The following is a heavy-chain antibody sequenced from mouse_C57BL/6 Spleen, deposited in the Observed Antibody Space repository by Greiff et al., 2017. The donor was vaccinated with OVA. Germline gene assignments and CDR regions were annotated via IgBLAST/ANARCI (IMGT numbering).Heavy chain of an antibody. J-gene: IGHJ2*01. CDR1: GFTFSDYY. V-gene: IGHV5-12*01. CDR2: ISNGGGST. Sequence: EVKLVESGGGLVQPGGSLKLSCAASGFTFSDYYMYWVRQTPEKRLEWVAYISNGGGSTYYPDTVKGRFTISRDNAKNTLYLQMSRLKSEDTAMYYCARQDGYSSFDYWGQGTTLTVSS. CDR3: ARQDGYSSFDY. D-gene: IGHD2-3*01.